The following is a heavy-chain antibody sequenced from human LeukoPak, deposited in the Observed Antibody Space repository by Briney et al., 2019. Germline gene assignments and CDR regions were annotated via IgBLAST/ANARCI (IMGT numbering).Heavy chain of an antibody. CDR3: ARDRELGY. D-gene: IGHD1-1*01. Sequence: TSETLSLTCAVYGGSFSGYYWSWIRQPPGKGLEWIGEINHSGSTNYNPSLKSRVTISVDTSKNQFSLKLSSVTAADTAVYYCARDRELGYWGQGTLVIVSS. J-gene: IGHJ4*02. CDR1: GGSFSGYY. CDR2: INHSGST. V-gene: IGHV4-34*01.